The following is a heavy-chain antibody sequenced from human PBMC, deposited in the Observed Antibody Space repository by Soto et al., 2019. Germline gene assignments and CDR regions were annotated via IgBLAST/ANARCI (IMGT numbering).Heavy chain of an antibody. V-gene: IGHV3-49*03. Sequence: GSLTLSCTPSGFTLGDYAMSCFRQAPGKGLEWVGFIRSKAYGGITEYAASVKGRFTISRDDSKSIAYLQMNSLKTEDTAVYYCTRGSTMIVVAHDAFDIWGQGTMVTVSS. CDR1: GFTLGDYA. J-gene: IGHJ3*02. CDR3: TRGSTMIVVAHDAFDI. CDR2: IRSKAYGGIT. D-gene: IGHD3-22*01.